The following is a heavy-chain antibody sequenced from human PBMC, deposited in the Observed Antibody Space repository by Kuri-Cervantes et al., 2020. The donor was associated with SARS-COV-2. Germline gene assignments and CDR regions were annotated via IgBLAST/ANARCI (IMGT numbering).Heavy chain of an antibody. J-gene: IGHJ4*02. CDR2: IKQDDTEY. V-gene: IGHV3-7*03. CDR1: GFSFGTYW. CDR3: VRGTEDYSGARCFFDS. Sequence: GESLKISCAASGFSFGTYWMNWVRQAPGKGLEWVANIKQDDTEYYYVDSVRGRFTISRDNAKNSMYLQMNSLRAEDTAIYYCVRGTEDYSGARCFFDSWGQGTPVTVSS. D-gene: IGHD4-11*01.